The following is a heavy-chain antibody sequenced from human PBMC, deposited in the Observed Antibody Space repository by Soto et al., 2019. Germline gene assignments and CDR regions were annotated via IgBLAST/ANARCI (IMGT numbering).Heavy chain of an antibody. V-gene: IGHV4-34*01. CDR3: AKGDITIFQYYYGMDL. J-gene: IGHJ6*02. CDR2: INHSGST. Sequence: SETLSLTCAVYGGSFSGYYWSWIRQPPGKGLEWIGEINHSGSTNYNPSLKSRVTISVDTSKNQFSLKLSSVTAADMAVYYCAKGDITIFQYYYGMDLWGQGTTVTVSS. D-gene: IGHD3-9*01. CDR1: GGSFSGYY.